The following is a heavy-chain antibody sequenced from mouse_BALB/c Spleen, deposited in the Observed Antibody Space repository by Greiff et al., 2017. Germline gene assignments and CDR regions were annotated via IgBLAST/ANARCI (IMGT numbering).Heavy chain of an antibody. Sequence: EVKVEESGPGLVKPSQSLSLTCTVTGYSITSDYAWNWIRQFPGNKLEWMGYISYSGSTSYNPSLKSRISITRDTSKNQFFLQLNSVTTEDTATYYCARYGYDERGFDYWGQGTTLTVSS. CDR3: ARYGYDERGFDY. D-gene: IGHD2-2*01. CDR1: GYSITSDYA. V-gene: IGHV3-2*02. CDR2: ISYSGST. J-gene: IGHJ2*01.